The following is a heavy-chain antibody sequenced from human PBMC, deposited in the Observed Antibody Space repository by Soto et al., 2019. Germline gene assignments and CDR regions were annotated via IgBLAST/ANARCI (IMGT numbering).Heavy chain of an antibody. Sequence: SETLSLTCTVSGCSISSYYWSWIRQPAGKGLQWIGRIYTSGSTNYNPSLKSRVTMSVDTSKNQFSLKLSSVTAADTAVYYCARACSSTSCYDVFDSWGQGTLVTVSS. CDR3: ARACSSTSCYDVFDS. D-gene: IGHD2-2*01. CDR1: GCSISSYY. CDR2: IYTSGST. V-gene: IGHV4-4*07. J-gene: IGHJ4*02.